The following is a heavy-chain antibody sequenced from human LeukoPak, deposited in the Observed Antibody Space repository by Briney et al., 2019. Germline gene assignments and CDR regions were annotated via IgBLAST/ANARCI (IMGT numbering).Heavy chain of an antibody. Sequence: ASVKVSCKASGYTFSGTGWYLYWLRQAPGQGLEWMGWISAYNGNTNYAQKLQGRVTMTTDTSTSTAYMDLRSLRSDDTAVYYCARDFWDCSSTSCPHDYWGQGTLVTVSS. CDR3: ARDFWDCSSTSCPHDY. D-gene: IGHD2-2*01. CDR1: GYTFSGTGW. J-gene: IGHJ4*02. V-gene: IGHV1-18*01. CDR2: ISAYNGNT.